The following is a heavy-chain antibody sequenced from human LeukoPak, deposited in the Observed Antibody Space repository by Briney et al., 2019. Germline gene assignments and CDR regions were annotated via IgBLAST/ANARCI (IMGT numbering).Heavy chain of an antibody. V-gene: IGHV3-64D*09. Sequence: GGSLRLSCSASGFTFSSYIMHWAREAPGKGLVYVSAITSNGDTIYYADSVKGRVTISRDNSKNTLYLQMSSLRAEDTAVYYCVKDDSYYYDSSGRDSWGQGTLVTVSS. CDR1: GFTFSSYI. J-gene: IGHJ4*02. CDR2: ITSNGDTI. CDR3: VKDDSYYYDSSGRDS. D-gene: IGHD3-22*01.